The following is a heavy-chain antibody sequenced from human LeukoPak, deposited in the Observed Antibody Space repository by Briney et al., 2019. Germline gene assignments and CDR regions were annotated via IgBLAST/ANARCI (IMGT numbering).Heavy chain of an antibody. J-gene: IGHJ6*03. CDR2: IYSGGST. Sequence: GGSLRLSCAASGFTVSSNYMSWVRQAPGKGLEWVSVIYSGGSTYYADSVKGRFTISRDNSKNTLYLQMNSLRAEDTAVYYRARDMVVPALGYYYYYMDVWGKGTTVTVSS. CDR1: GFTVSSNY. CDR3: ARDMVVPALGYYYYYMDV. V-gene: IGHV3-53*01. D-gene: IGHD2-2*01.